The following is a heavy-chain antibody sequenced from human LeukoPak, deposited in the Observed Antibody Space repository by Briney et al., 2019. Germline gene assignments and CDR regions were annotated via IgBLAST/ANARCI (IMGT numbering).Heavy chain of an antibody. Sequence: GGSLRLSCAASGFTFSSYSMNWVRQAPGKGLEWVSYISSSSSTIYYADSVKGRFTISRDNAMNSLYLQMNSLRAEDTAVYYCARANTPYYDFWSGYRHDAFDIWGQGTMVTVSS. CDR1: GFTFSSYS. CDR3: ARANTPYYDFWSGYRHDAFDI. V-gene: IGHV3-48*01. D-gene: IGHD3-3*01. J-gene: IGHJ3*02. CDR2: ISSSSSTI.